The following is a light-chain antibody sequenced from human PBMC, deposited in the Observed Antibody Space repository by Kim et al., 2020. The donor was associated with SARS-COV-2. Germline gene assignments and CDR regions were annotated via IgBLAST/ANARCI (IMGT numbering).Light chain of an antibody. CDR1: SLRSYY. V-gene: IGLV3-19*01. J-gene: IGLJ3*02. CDR3: HSWDNSVSHLV. CDR2: GNN. Sequence: SSELTQDPAVSVAFGQTVRITCQGDSLRSYYATWYQQRPGQAPVLVSYGNNNRPSGISDRFSGSNLGDIASLIITGAQAEDEADYYCHSWDNSVSHLVFGEGTQLTVL.